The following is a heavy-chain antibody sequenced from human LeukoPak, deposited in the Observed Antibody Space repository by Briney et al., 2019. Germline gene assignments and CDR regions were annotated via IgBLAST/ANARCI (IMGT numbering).Heavy chain of an antibody. Sequence: GGSLRLSCAASGFTFSSYAMHWVRQAPGKGLEWVAVISYDGSNKYYADSVKGRFTISRDNSKNTLYLQMNSLRAEDTAVYYCARDLGRDFYGMDVWGQGTTVTGSS. D-gene: IGHD7-27*01. CDR2: ISYDGSNK. CDR1: GFTFSSYA. V-gene: IGHV3-30*04. CDR3: ARDLGRDFYGMDV. J-gene: IGHJ6*02.